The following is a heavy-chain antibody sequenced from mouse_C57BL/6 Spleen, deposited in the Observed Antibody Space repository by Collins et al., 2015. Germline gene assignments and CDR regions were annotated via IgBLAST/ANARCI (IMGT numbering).Heavy chain of an antibody. V-gene: IGHV3-6*01. CDR3: ARWDYYGSSYWFAY. J-gene: IGHJ3*01. CDR1: GYSITSGYT. Sequence: DVQLQESGPGLVKPSQSLSLTCSVTGYSITSGYTGTGSGKSPGNKLEWMGYISYDGSNNYNPSLKNRISITRDTSKNQFFLKLNSVTTEDTATYYCARWDYYGSSYWFAYWGQGTLVTVSA. CDR2: ISYDGSN. D-gene: IGHD1-1*01.